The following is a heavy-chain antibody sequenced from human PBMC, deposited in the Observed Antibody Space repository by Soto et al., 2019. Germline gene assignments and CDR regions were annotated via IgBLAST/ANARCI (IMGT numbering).Heavy chain of an antibody. CDR1: GFIFSSFW. V-gene: IGHV3-74*03. J-gene: IGHJ6*02. Sequence: EVRLEEAGGGFVQPGGSLRVSCSGSGFIFSSFWMHWVGQGPGKGLEWVSRINGDGASLAYADSVKGRFSISRDNVKNTLHLQMNSLGADDTAVYFCAREGSLGLDVWGRGTTVTVSS. D-gene: IGHD3-10*01. CDR3: AREGSLGLDV. CDR2: INGDGASL.